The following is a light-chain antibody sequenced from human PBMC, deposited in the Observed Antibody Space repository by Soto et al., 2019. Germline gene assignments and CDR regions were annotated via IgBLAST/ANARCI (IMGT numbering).Light chain of an antibody. Sequence: QSALTQPASVSGSTGQSITISCTGTSSDVRGYNYVSWYQQHPGKAPKLMIYEVSHRPSGVSDRFSGSKSGNTASLTISGLLAEDEADYYCSSYASSSTLVLFGGGTKLTVL. CDR3: SSYASSSTLVL. V-gene: IGLV2-14*01. J-gene: IGLJ2*01. CDR1: SSDVRGYNY. CDR2: EVS.